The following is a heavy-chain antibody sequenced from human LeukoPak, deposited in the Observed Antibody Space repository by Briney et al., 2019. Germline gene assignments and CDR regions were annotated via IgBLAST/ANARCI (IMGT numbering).Heavy chain of an antibody. CDR1: GFTFSSYA. J-gene: IGHJ4*02. D-gene: IGHD3-10*01. Sequence: GGSLRLSCAASGFTFSSYAMTWVRQAPGQGLEWVSVIRYSGGNTYYADSVKGRFTISRDNSKNTLYLQMNSLRAEDTAVYYCAKDQGSAKVYYSDYWGQGTLVTVPS. V-gene: IGHV3-23*01. CDR2: IRYSGGNT. CDR3: AKDQGSAKVYYSDY.